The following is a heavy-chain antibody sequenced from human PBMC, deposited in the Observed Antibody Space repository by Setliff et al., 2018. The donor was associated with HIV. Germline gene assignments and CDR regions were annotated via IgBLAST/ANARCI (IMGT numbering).Heavy chain of an antibody. D-gene: IGHD6-19*01. CDR1: AFTFRRYS. Sequence: PGGSLRLSCAASAFTFRRYSMNWVRQAPGKGLEWVSSISSRSTYIYYADSVQGRFTISRDSAKNTLYLQMNSLRAEDTAVYYCARVRSSGWYDWAFDYWGQGTLVTVSS. J-gene: IGHJ4*02. V-gene: IGHV3-21*01. CDR3: ARVRSSGWYDWAFDY. CDR2: ISSRSTYI.